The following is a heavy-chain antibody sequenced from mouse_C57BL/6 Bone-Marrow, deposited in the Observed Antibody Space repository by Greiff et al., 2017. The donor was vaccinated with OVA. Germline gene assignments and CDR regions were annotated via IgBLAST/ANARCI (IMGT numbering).Heavy chain of an antibody. Sequence: EVQLQQSGPELVKPGASVKISCKASGYTFTDYYMNWVKQSHGKSLEWIGDINPNNGGTSYNQKFKGKATLTVVTSSSTAYMELRSLTSEDSAVYYCASLYYSNSYFDYWGQGTTLTVSS. CDR1: GYTFTDYY. CDR3: ASLYYSNSYFDY. J-gene: IGHJ2*01. CDR2: INPNNGGT. D-gene: IGHD2-5*01. V-gene: IGHV1-26*01.